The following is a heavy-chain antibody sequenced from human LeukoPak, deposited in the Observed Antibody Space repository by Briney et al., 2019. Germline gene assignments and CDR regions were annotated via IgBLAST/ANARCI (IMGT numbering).Heavy chain of an antibody. V-gene: IGHV4-39*07. CDR1: GGSISSSSYY. J-gene: IGHJ4*02. CDR2: INHTGST. CDR3: ARVSSRSTLLWFGELSVAYFDY. D-gene: IGHD3-10*01. Sequence: SETLSLTCTVSGGSISSSSYYWGWIRQPPGKGLEWIGEINHTGSTNYNPSLKSRVTISVDTSKNQFSLKLSSVTAADTAVYHCARVSSRSTLLWFGELSVAYFDYWGQGTLVTVSS.